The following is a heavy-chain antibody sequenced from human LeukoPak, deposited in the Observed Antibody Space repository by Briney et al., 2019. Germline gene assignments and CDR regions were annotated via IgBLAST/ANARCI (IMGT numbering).Heavy chain of an antibody. CDR3: ARSRGYDSSGYYSH. V-gene: IGHV1-18*01. J-gene: IGHJ4*02. Sequence: ASVKVSCKTSGYNFTTYSITWVRQAPGQGLEWMGWISTYNDYTNYAQKLQGRVTMTTDTSTSTAYMELRSLRSDDTAVYYCARSRGYDSSGYYSHWGQGTLVTVSS. CDR2: ISTYNDYT. CDR1: GYNFTTYS. D-gene: IGHD3-22*01.